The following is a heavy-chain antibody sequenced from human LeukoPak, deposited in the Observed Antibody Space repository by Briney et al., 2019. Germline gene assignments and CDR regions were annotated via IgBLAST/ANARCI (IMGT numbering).Heavy chain of an antibody. D-gene: IGHD3-10*01. CDR3: AKDFATTGRYPHGSAST. V-gene: IGHV3-30*02. CDR2: IRFDGSNK. Sequence: PGGSLRLSCASSGFIFSNYGMQWVRRAPGKGLEGVTFIRFDGSNKFYADSVKGRFTISRDNPKNTLYLQMNSLRADDTAVYYCAKDFATTGRYPHGSASTWGQGTLVTVSS. J-gene: IGHJ4*02. CDR1: GFIFSNYG.